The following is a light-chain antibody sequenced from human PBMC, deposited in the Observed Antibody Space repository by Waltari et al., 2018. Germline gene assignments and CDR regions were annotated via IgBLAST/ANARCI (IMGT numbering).Light chain of an antibody. J-gene: IGKJ4*01. Sequence: DIQMTQSPSTLSASVGGRVTITCRARQSINGWLAWYQQKPGKAPKLLIHKAFTLESGVPSRFSGSGSGTQFTLTINSLQPDDVATYYCQHYSGYPLTFGGGTKVDIK. CDR1: QSINGW. V-gene: IGKV1-5*03. CDR3: QHYSGYPLT. CDR2: KAF.